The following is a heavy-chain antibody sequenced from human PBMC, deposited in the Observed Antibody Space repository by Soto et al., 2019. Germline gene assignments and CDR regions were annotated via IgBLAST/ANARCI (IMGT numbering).Heavy chain of an antibody. CDR1: GGSFSGYY. J-gene: IGHJ6*03. D-gene: IGHD1-7*01. CDR3: ARGLDWNSEYTHYYYYMDV. CDR2: INHSGST. V-gene: IGHV4-34*01. Sequence: SETLSLTCAVYGGSFSGYYWSWIRQPPGKGLEWIGEINHSGSTNYNPSLKSRVTISVDTSKNQFSLKLSSVTAADTAVYYCARGLDWNSEYTHYYYYMDVWGKGTTVTVSS.